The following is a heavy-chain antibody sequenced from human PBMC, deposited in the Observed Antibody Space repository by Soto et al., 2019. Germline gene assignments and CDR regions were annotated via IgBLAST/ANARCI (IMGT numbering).Heavy chain of an antibody. Sequence: PSETLSLTCAVYGGSFCGCYWGGIRKPPGKGLEWIGEINHSGSTNYNPSLKSRVTISVDTSKNQFSLKLSSVTAADTAVYYCARARGYSYGYVDYWGQGTLVTVSS. J-gene: IGHJ4*02. D-gene: IGHD5-18*01. CDR3: ARARGYSYGYVDY. CDR2: INHSGST. CDR1: GGSFCGCY. V-gene: IGHV4-34*01.